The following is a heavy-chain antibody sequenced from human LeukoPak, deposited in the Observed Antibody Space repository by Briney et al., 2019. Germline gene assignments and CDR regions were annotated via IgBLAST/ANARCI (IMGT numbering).Heavy chain of an antibody. J-gene: IGHJ4*02. V-gene: IGHV3-7*01. CDR3: ARGVLPGAIEWSLDY. D-gene: IGHD2-2*02. Sequence: GGSLRLSCAASGFSFSNYWMSWVRQAPGKGLEWVANIKQDGSENFYVGSVRGRFTISRDNAKNSLYLQMNSLRAEDTAVYYCARGVLPGAIEWSLDYWGQGTLVTVSS. CDR2: IKQDGSEN. CDR1: GFSFSNYW.